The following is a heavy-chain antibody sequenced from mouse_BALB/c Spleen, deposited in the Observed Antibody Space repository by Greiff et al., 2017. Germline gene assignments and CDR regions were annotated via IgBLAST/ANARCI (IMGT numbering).Heavy chain of an antibody. J-gene: IGHJ4*01. CDR2: ISSGGSYT. Sequence: EVKLMESGGDLVKPGGSLKLSCAASGFTFSSYGMSWVRQTPDKRLEWVATISSGGSYTYYPDSVKGRFTISRDNAKNTLYLQMSSLKSEDTAMYYCASLITTVPYAMDYWGQGTSVTVSS. CDR3: ASLITTVPYAMDY. V-gene: IGHV5-6*01. D-gene: IGHD1-1*01. CDR1: GFTFSSYG.